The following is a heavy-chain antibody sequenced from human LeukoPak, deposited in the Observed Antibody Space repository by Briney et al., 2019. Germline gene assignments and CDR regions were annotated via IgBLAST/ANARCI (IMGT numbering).Heavy chain of an antibody. CDR3: ARAGDSDAFDI. V-gene: IGHV3-30*01. CDR2: ISYDGGNK. J-gene: IGHJ3*02. Sequence: GGSLRLSCAASGFTFSSYWMSWVRQAPGKGLEWVAVISYDGGNKYYADSVKGRFTISRDNSKNTLYLQMNSLRAEDTAVYYCARAGDSDAFDIWGQGTMVTVSS. D-gene: IGHD3-10*01. CDR1: GFTFSSYW.